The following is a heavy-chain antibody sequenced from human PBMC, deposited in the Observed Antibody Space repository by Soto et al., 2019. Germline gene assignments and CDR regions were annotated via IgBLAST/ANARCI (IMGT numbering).Heavy chain of an antibody. D-gene: IGHD4-4*01. J-gene: IGHJ6*02. CDR1: GYTFTSYG. CDR3: VCDYRNYEDYYVMDF. Sequence: QVQLVQSGAEVKKPGASVKVSCKASGYTFTSYGISWVRQAPGQGLEWMGWISAYNGNTNYALKLQGRVTMTTDTSTSTAYMELRSLRSDDTAVYYCVCDYRNYEDYYVMDFWGQGTTVTVSS. V-gene: IGHV1-18*01. CDR2: ISAYNGNT.